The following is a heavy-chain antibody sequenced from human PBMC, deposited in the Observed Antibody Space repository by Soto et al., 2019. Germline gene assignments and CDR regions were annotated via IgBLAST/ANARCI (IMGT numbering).Heavy chain of an antibody. J-gene: IGHJ4*02. CDR3: ARGRYGDY. V-gene: IGHV1-18*01. CDR2: ISAHNGNT. CDR1: GYTFTSYG. Sequence: QVHLVQSGAEVKKPGASVKVSCKASGYTFTSYGITWVRQAPGQGLEWMGWISAHNGNTDYAQKLQGRVIVTRDTSPSTAYRELRSLRSDDTAVYSCARGRYGDYWGQGAVVTVSS. D-gene: IGHD1-1*01.